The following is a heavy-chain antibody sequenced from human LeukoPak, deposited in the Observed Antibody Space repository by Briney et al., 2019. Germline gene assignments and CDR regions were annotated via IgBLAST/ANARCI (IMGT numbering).Heavy chain of an antibody. CDR3: ARDPNDYGDYDDRSETDY. CDR1: GFTFSSYT. J-gene: IGHJ4*02. Sequence: GGSLRLSCAASGFTFSSYTMSWVRQAPGKGLEWVSAISGSGGSTYYADSVKGRFTISRDNSKDTLYLQMNSLRAEDTAVYYCARDPNDYGDYDDRSETDYWGQGTLVTVSS. V-gene: IGHV3-23*01. D-gene: IGHD4-17*01. CDR2: ISGSGGST.